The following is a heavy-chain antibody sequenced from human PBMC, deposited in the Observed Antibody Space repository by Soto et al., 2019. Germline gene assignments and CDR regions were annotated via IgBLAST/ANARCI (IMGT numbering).Heavy chain of an antibody. D-gene: IGHD2-15*01. J-gene: IGHJ5*02. CDR2: INYSGRT. CDR3: ARSFCSDSVSCNWFDP. CDR1: GDSSSTYY. V-gene: IGHV4-59*01. Sequence: PSETLSLTCSVSGDSSSTYYWGWIRQPPGKGLEGIGYINYSGRTNHNPSLKSRGTTSVDTSKNQFSLKLSSVTAADTAVYYCARSFCSDSVSCNWFDPWGQGTLVTVSS.